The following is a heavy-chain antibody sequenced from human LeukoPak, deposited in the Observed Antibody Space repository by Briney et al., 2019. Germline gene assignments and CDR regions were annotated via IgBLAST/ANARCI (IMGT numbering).Heavy chain of an antibody. V-gene: IGHV5-51*01. J-gene: IGHJ3*02. CDR2: IYPGDSDT. Sequence: GESLKISCKGSGYSFTSYWIGWVRQMPGKGLEWMGIIYPGDSDTRYSPSFQGQVTISADKSISTAYLQWSSLKASDTAMYYCARHVGGFGAPHAFDIWGQGTMVTVSS. CDR1: GYSFTSYW. CDR3: ARHVGGFGAPHAFDI. D-gene: IGHD3-10*01.